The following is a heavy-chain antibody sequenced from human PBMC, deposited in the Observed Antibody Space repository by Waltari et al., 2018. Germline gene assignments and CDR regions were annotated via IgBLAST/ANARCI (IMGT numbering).Heavy chain of an antibody. CDR2: IYSGGST. D-gene: IGHD1-26*01. V-gene: IGHV3-53*01. Sequence: EVQLVESGGGLVQPVGSLSLPCAASGFSVSGVYMSWVRQAPGKGLQWVSIIYSGGSTYYADSVKGRFTISRDNSKNTVFLQMNSLRVDDTAVYYCARPVGNETWGQGTLVTVSS. CDR3: ARPVGNET. CDR1: GFSVSGVY. J-gene: IGHJ5*02.